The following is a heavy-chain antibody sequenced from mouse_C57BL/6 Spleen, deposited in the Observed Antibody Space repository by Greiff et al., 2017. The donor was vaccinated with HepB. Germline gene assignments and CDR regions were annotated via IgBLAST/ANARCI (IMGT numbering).Heavy chain of an antibody. CDR3: ARERATGRYFDV. CDR1: GFTFSSYA. J-gene: IGHJ1*03. Sequence: EVQLVESGGGLVKPGGSLKLSCAASGFTFSSYAMSWVRQTPEKRLEWVATISDGGSYTYYPDNVKGRFTISRDNAKNNLYLQMSHLKSEDTAMYYCARERATGRYFDVWGTGTTVTVSS. D-gene: IGHD4-1*02. CDR2: ISDGGSYT. V-gene: IGHV5-4*01.